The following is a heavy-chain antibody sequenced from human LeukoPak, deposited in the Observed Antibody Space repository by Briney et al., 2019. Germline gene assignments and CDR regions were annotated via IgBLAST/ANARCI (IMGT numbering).Heavy chain of an antibody. CDR3: ANPQAGPRDY. CDR1: GFTFSSYA. Sequence: GGSLRLSCAASGFTFSSYAMSGVRQAPRKGLEWVSAISGSGGSTYYADSVKGRFTISRDNSKNTLYLQMNSLRAEDTAVYYCANPQAGPRDYWGQGTLVTVSS. V-gene: IGHV3-23*01. D-gene: IGHD6-13*01. CDR2: ISGSGGST. J-gene: IGHJ4*02.